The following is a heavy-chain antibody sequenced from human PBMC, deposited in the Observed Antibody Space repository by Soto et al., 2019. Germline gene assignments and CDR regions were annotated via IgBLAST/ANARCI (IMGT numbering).Heavy chain of an antibody. CDR2: SYYSGST. CDR3: ARGRGDTAMAWYY. Sequence: QVQLQESGTGLVKPSETLSLTCTVSGGSISSYYWSWIRQSPGKGLEWIAYSYYSGSTKYNPSLKSRGDIPVDTPKYQFSLKLSSVNAADTAVYYCARGRGDTAMAWYYWGQGTLVTVSS. CDR1: GGSISSYY. J-gene: IGHJ4*02. V-gene: IGHV4-59*01. D-gene: IGHD5-18*01.